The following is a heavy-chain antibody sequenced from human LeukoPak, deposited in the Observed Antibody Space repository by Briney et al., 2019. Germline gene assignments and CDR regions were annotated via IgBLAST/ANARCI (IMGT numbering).Heavy chain of an antibody. D-gene: IGHD3-10*02. CDR2: IKEDGSET. CDR3: ARDPYVSNFDY. Sequence: GGSLRLSCAASGFTFSNYWMSWVRQAPGKGPEWMGNIKEDGSETYYVDSVKGRFTISRDNAQNSLYLRMHSLRVEDTAAYYCARDPYVSNFDYWGQGTLVTVSS. J-gene: IGHJ4*02. CDR1: GFTFSNYW. V-gene: IGHV3-7*03.